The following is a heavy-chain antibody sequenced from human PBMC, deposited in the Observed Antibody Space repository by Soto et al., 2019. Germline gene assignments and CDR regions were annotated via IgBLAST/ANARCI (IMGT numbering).Heavy chain of an antibody. D-gene: IGHD1-7*01. CDR1: GGSVSSGSYY. V-gene: IGHV4-61*01. J-gene: IGHJ6*02. CDR2: IYYSGST. CDR3: ARDRRGSELYYYYYYGMDV. Sequence: QVQLQESGPGLVKPSETLSLTCTVSGGSVSSGSYYWSWLRQPPGKGLEWIGYIYYSGSTNYNPSLTSRVTISVDTSKNQFSLKLSSVTAADTAVYYCARDRRGSELYYYYYYGMDVWGQGTTVTVSS.